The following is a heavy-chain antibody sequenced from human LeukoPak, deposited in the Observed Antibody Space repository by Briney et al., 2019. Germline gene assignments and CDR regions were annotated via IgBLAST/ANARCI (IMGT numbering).Heavy chain of an antibody. J-gene: IGHJ6*02. CDR3: ARGSDDYYDSSGPHRYYYYGMDV. Sequence: GGSLRLSCAASGFTFSSYAMHWVRQAPGKGLEWVAVISYDGSNKYYADSVKGRFTISRDNSKNTLYLQMNSLRAEDTAVYYCARGSDDYYDSSGPHRYYYYGMDVWGQGTTVTVSS. CDR2: ISYDGSNK. D-gene: IGHD3-22*01. V-gene: IGHV3-30-3*01. CDR1: GFTFSSYA.